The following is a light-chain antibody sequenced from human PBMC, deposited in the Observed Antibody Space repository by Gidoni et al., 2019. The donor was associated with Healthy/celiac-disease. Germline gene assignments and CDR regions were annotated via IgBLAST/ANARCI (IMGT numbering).Light chain of an antibody. CDR1: QSISSY. CDR2: AAS. Sequence: DIQMTQSPSSLSASIGDRVTITCRASQSISSYLNWYQQKPGKAPKLLIYAASSLQSGVPSRFSGSGSGTDVTLTISRLQPEDFATDDCQQSYSTPPWTCGQGTKVEIK. CDR3: QQSYSTPPWT. V-gene: IGKV1-39*01. J-gene: IGKJ1*01.